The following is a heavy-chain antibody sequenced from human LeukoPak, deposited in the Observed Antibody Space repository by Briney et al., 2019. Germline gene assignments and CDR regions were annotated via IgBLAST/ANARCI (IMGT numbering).Heavy chain of an antibody. V-gene: IGHV3-23*01. CDR1: GFTFDSYA. J-gene: IGHJ4*02. Sequence: PGGSLRLSCAVSGFTFDSYAVTWVRQAPGKGLEWVSAISGTGGRRYYAGSVKGRSTISTDESKNTVDLQMNSLRVEDTAVYYCAKGGKWDVTPFDYWGQGTLVTVSS. CDR2: ISGTGGRR. D-gene: IGHD1-26*01. CDR3: AKGGKWDVTPFDY.